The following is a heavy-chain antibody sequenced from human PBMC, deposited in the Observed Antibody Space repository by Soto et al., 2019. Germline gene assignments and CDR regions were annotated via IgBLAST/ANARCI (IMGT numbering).Heavy chain of an antibody. V-gene: IGHV1-69*01. CDR1: GGTFRDYG. J-gene: IGHJ4*02. Sequence: QVHLVQTGTEVKKPGSSVRVSCQASGGTFRDYGVSWVRQAPGQGLEWIGGILPILGTTNYAQKYREGVTIPADGSTGTVYLGLIRLTSDDTAVYYCGRGGFCSQAVCYSRGGEIDHWAQGTLVTVSS. CDR2: ILPILGTT. CDR3: GRGGFCSQAVCYSRGGEIDH. D-gene: IGHD2-15*01.